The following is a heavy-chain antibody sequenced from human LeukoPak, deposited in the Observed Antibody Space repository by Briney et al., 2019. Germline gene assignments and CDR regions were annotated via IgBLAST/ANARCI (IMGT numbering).Heavy chain of an antibody. V-gene: IGHV1-46*01. J-gene: IGHJ4*02. CDR3: AREGHCGGDCYSGSDY. D-gene: IGHD2-21*02. CDR2: INPSGGST. CDR1: GYTFTSYY. Sequence: GASVKVSCKASGYTFTSYYMHWVRQAPGQGLEWMGIINPSGGSTSYAQKFQGRVTMTRDTSTSTVYMELSSLRSEDTAVYYCAREGHCGGDCYSGSDYWGQGTLVTVS.